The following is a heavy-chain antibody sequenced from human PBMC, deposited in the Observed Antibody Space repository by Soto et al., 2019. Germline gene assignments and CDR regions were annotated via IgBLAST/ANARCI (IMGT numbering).Heavy chain of an antibody. J-gene: IGHJ4*02. V-gene: IGHV4-31*03. CDR2: ISSGGST. CDR1: GGSISYSGYY. Sequence: QVQLQESGPGLVKPSQTLSLTCSVSGGSISYSGYYWSWFRLHPGKGLDWIGFISSGGSTSYDPSLKRRATISIPTSLNQFSLRLTSVTAADTAVYYCARDQCTGGYCYSSYWGQGTLVTVSS. D-gene: IGHD2-21*02. CDR3: ARDQCTGGYCYSSY.